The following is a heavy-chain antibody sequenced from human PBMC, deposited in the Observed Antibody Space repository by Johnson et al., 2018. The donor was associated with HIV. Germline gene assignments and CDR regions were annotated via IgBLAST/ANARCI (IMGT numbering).Heavy chain of an antibody. CDR2: IRGDGDCT. Sequence: VQLVESGGGLVQPGGSLRLSCAVSGFTFSTYSMRWARQLPGQGLEWVSVIRGDGDCTDYADSVKGLLTISRDNSTNMLYLQMKSLRVEDTAVYFCARDSDSSSWYSEFDIWGQGTMVTVSS. D-gene: IGHD6-13*01. CDR1: GFTFSTYS. CDR3: ARDSDSSSWYSEFDI. J-gene: IGHJ3*02. V-gene: IGHV3-23*04.